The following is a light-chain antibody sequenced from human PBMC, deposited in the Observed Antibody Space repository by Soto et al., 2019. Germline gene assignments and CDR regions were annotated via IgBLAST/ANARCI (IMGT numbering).Light chain of an antibody. J-gene: IGKJ5*01. CDR1: QVISRS. V-gene: IGKV1D-12*01. CDR3: QQADTFPIT. CDR2: AAS. Sequence: DIQMTQSPSSASASVGDRFTISCQASQVISRSLAWYQQKPGKAPKLLIYAASSLQSGVPSRFSGSGFGTDFTLTISSLQPEDSAIYYCQQADTFPITFGQGTRLEI.